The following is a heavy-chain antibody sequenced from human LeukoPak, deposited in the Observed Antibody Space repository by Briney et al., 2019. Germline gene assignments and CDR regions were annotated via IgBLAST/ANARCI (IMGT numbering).Heavy chain of an antibody. CDR2: ISYDGSNK. CDR1: GFTFSSYA. D-gene: IGHD2-2*02. CDR3: ARDLYCSSTSCYRGYFDY. V-gene: IGHV3-30-3*01. J-gene: IGHJ4*02. Sequence: PGRSLRLSCAASGFTFSSYAMHWVRQAPGKGLEWVAIISYDGSNKYYADSVKGRFTISGDNSKNTLYLQMNSLRAEDTAVYYCARDLYCSSTSCYRGYFDYWGQGTLVTVSS.